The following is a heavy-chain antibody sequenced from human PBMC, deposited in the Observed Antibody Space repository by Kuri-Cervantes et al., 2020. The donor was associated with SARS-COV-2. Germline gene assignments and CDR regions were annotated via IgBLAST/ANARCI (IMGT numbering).Heavy chain of an antibody. CDR1: GFTFSSYG. CDR3: AKDKYYYDSSGYVY. V-gene: IGHV3-30*18. D-gene: IGHD3-22*01. CDR2: ISYDGSNK. J-gene: IGHJ4*02. Sequence: GGSLRLSCAASGFTFSSYGMHWVRQAPGKGLEWVAVISYDGSNKYYADSVKGRFTISRDNSKNTLYLRMNSLRAEDTAVYYCAKDKYYYDSSGYVYWGQGTLVTVSS.